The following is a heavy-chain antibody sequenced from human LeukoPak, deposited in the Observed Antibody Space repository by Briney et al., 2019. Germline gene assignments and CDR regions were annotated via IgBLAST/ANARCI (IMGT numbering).Heavy chain of an antibody. CDR2: IYSGGST. J-gene: IGHJ4*02. V-gene: IGHV3-53*01. Sequence: GGSLRLSCAASGFTFSNYAMSWVRQAPGKGLEWVSVIYSGGSTYYADSVKGRFTISRDNSKNTLYLQMNSLRTEDTAVYYCARARLHHRSFDLKTSYYFDDGGQGTLVTVSS. D-gene: IGHD6-25*01. CDR1: GFTFSNYA. CDR3: ARARLHHRSFDLKTSYYFDD.